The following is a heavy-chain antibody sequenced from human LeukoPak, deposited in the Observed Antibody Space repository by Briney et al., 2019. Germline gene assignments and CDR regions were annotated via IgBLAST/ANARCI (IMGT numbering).Heavy chain of an antibody. Sequence: GGSLRLSCADSGFTFASHAMTWVRQAPGKGLEWVSSISATDGSTYYADSVRGRFTISRDNSKNTLFLQMNSLGAEDTALYYCVACASASCYGDRFDPWGQGTLVTVSS. CDR2: ISATDGST. J-gene: IGHJ5*02. V-gene: IGHV3-23*01. D-gene: IGHD2-2*01. CDR3: VACASASCYGDRFDP. CDR1: GFTFASHA.